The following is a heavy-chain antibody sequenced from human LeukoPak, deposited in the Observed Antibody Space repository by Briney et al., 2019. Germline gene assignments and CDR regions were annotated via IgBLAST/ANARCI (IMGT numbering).Heavy chain of an antibody. V-gene: IGHV3-7*04. CDR2: IKQDGSEK. Sequence: QSGGSLRLSCAAYEXSFSNYWVSWVRQAPGKGLEWVASIKQDGSEKNYVDSVKGRFTITRDNTKNLLYLQMNSLRAEDTAVYYCARVAATATGAYDIWGQGTMVTVSS. D-gene: IGHD6-25*01. CDR1: EXSFSNYW. J-gene: IGHJ3*02. CDR3: ARVAATATGAYDI.